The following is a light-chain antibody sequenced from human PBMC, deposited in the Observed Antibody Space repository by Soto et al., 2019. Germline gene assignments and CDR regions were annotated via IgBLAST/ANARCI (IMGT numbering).Light chain of an antibody. J-gene: IGLJ1*01. CDR1: SSDVGAYNY. CDR3: NSYAGTSYV. V-gene: IGLV2-14*01. CDR2: GVS. Sequence: QSVLTQPAFLSGPPGQTITIPGGGTSSDVGAYNYVSWYQQHPGKAPKLIIYGVSNRPSGVSNRFSGSKSGNTAFLIISGLQAEDEADYYCNSYAGTSYVFGSGTKVTVL.